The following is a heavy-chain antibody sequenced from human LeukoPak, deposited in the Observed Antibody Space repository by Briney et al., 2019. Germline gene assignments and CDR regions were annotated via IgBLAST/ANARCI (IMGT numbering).Heavy chain of an antibody. D-gene: IGHD3-22*01. Sequence: GGSPRLSCAASGFTFSSFAMSWVRQAPGKGLEWVSGISGSGGSTYYADSVKGRFTISRDKSKKTLFLQMNSLRAEDTAVYFCAKAILYYNDISGYYDFDYWGQGTLVTVSS. V-gene: IGHV3-23*01. CDR3: AKAILYYNDISGYYDFDY. J-gene: IGHJ4*02. CDR2: ISGSGGST. CDR1: GFTFSSFA.